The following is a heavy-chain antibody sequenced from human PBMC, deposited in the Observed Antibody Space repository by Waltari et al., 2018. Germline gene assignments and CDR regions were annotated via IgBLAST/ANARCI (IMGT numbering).Heavy chain of an antibody. CDR1: GYSFTSYW. D-gene: IGHD6-13*01. V-gene: IGHV5-51*01. Sequence: EVQLVQSGAEVKKPGESLKISCKGSGYSFTSYWIGWVRQMPGKGLEWMGIIYPGDSDTSYSPSFQGQVTISADKSISTAYLQWSSLKASDTAMYYCARLMLEYSSSWPFGYWGQGTLVTVSS. CDR3: ARLMLEYSSSWPFGY. J-gene: IGHJ4*02. CDR2: IYPGDSDT.